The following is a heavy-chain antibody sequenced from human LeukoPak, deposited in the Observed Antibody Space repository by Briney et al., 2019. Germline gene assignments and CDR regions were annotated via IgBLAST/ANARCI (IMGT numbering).Heavy chain of an antibody. Sequence: PSQTLSLTCTVSGGSISSDAYYWSWIRQTAGKGLEWIGRVYASGNSNSNPSLKSRVTISMDTSKNQFSLSLTPVTAADTAVYYCARALDNMLTGYAFDIWGQGAMVTVSS. CDR2: VYASGNS. D-gene: IGHD3-9*01. V-gene: IGHV4-61*02. CDR1: GGSISSDAYY. CDR3: ARALDNMLTGYAFDI. J-gene: IGHJ3*02.